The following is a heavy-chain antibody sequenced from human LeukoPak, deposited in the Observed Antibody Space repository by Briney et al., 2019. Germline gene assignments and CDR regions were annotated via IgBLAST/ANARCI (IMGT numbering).Heavy chain of an antibody. CDR2: INDSGTI. D-gene: IGHD1-7*01. CDR1: GGSFSNYY. Sequence: PSETLSLTCAVYGGSFSNYYWSWIRQPPGKGLEWIGEINDSGTINYNPSLMSRVTISVDKSKNQFSLKLSSVTAADTAVYYCARRWNYGRNYYIDVWDKGATVSVSS. CDR3: ARRWNYGRNYYIDV. V-gene: IGHV4-34*01. J-gene: IGHJ6*03.